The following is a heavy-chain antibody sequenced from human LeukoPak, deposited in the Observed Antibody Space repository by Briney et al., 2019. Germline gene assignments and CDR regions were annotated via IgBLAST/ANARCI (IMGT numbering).Heavy chain of an antibody. Sequence: PGESLKISCKGSGYSFTSYWIGWVRQMPGKGLEWMRIIYPGDSDTSYSPSFQGQVTISADKSISTAYLQWSSLKASDTAMYYCARHSVGWYSSSNAFDIWGQGTMVTVSS. CDR3: ARHSVGWYSSSNAFDI. D-gene: IGHD6-13*01. V-gene: IGHV5-51*01. CDR1: GYSFTSYW. CDR2: IYPGDSDT. J-gene: IGHJ3*02.